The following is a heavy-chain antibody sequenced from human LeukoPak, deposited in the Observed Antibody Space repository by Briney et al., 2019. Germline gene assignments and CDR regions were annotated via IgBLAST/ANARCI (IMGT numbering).Heavy chain of an antibody. V-gene: IGHV4-39*01. J-gene: IGHJ4*02. D-gene: IGHD3-22*01. Sequence: SETLSLTCTVSGGSISSSSYYWGWIRQPPGKGLEWIGSIYYSGSTYYNPSLKSRVTISVDTSKNQFSLKLSSVTAAGTAVYYCARHRGYYRGEVDYWGQGTLVTVSS. CDR2: IYYSGST. CDR3: ARHRGYYRGEVDY. CDR1: GGSISSSSYY.